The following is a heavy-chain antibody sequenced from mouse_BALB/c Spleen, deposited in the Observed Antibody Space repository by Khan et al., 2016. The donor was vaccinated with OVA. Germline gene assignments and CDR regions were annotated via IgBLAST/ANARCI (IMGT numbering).Heavy chain of an antibody. V-gene: IGHV1-76*01. J-gene: IGHJ2*01. CDR1: GYIFTSYW. Sequence: QVHVKQSGAELVRPGASVKLSCKTSGYIFTSYWIHWVKQRSGQGLEWIARIYPGTDNTYYNEKLKDKAPLTADNSSSPAYLPLSILPSEDSAVYFCSREEALYYFAYWGQGTTLTVSS. CDR2: IYPGTDNT. D-gene: IGHD3-2*02. CDR3: SREEALYYFAY.